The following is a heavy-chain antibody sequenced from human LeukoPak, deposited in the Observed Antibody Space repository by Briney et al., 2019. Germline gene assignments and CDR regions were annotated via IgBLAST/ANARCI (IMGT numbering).Heavy chain of an antibody. CDR1: GLTLSPYW. J-gene: IGHJ3*02. D-gene: IGHD6-13*01. Sequence: GGSLRLSCSASGLTLSPYWMHWVRQAPGKGLVWVSRINSDGSSTTYADSVKGRFTISRDNSKNTLYLQMNSLRAEDTAIYYCAKDGSSGIAATADAFDIWGQGTMVTVSS. V-gene: IGHV3-74*01. CDR3: AKDGSSGIAATADAFDI. CDR2: INSDGSST.